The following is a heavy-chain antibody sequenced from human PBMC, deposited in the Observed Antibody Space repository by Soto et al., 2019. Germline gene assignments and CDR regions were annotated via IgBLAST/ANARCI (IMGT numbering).Heavy chain of an antibody. CDR1: GFTFDDYA. D-gene: IGHD2-15*01. Sequence: EVQLVESGGGLVQPGRSLRLSCAASGFTFDDYAMHWVRQAPGKGLEWVSGISWNSGSIGYADSVRGRFTISRDNAKNSLYLQMNSLRAEDTALYYCARSQVVRYYYYGMDVWGQGTTVTVSS. V-gene: IGHV3-9*01. CDR2: ISWNSGSI. CDR3: ARSQVVRYYYYGMDV. J-gene: IGHJ6*02.